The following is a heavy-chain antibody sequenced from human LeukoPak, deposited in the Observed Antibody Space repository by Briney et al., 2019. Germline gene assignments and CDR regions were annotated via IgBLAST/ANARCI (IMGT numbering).Heavy chain of an antibody. Sequence: PGGSLRLSCIASGFTFSSYSMTWVRQAPGKGLEWVSAISGSSRHIHYLDSVKGRFTISRDNAKNSLYLQMSSVRAEDTAVYYCARFDYGDQYWNFDLWGRGTLVTVSS. V-gene: IGHV3-21*01. CDR3: ARFDYGDQYWNFDL. CDR1: GFTFSSYS. D-gene: IGHD4-17*01. CDR2: ISGSSRHI. J-gene: IGHJ2*01.